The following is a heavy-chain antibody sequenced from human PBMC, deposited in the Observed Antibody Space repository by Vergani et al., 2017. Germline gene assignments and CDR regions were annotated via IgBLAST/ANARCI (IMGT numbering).Heavy chain of an antibody. J-gene: IGHJ4*02. Sequence: EVQLVQSGAEVKKPGESLNISCQISGYSFTNYWIGWVRQMPGKGLEWMGIIHPADSDTRYSPSFQGQVTISVDKSISTPDLQRSSLRASDSAMYYCARLDGRDSSGSKYFDYWGRGTLVTVSS. CDR1: GYSFTNYW. CDR3: ARLDGRDSSGSKYFDY. CDR2: IHPADSDT. V-gene: IGHV5-51*01. D-gene: IGHD3-22*01.